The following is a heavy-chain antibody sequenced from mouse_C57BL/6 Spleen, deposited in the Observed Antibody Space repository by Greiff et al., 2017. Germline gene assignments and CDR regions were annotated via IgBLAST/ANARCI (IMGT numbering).Heavy chain of an antibody. CDR3: ARDAYYGSSQYFDV. CDR2: ISAGGSYT. J-gene: IGHJ1*03. CDR1: GFTFSSYA. D-gene: IGHD1-1*01. V-gene: IGHV5-4*01. Sequence: EVHLVESGGGLVKPGASLKLSCAASGFTFSSYAMSWVRQTPEKRLEWVATISAGGSYTYYPDNVKGRFTISRDNAKNNLYLQMSHLKSEDTAMYYCARDAYYGSSQYFDVWGTGTTVTVSS.